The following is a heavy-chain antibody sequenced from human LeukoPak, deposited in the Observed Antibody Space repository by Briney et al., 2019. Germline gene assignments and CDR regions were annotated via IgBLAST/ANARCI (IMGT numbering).Heavy chain of an antibody. Sequence: SVKVSCKASGGTFSSYAISWVRQAPGQGLEWMGRIIPILGIANYAQKFQGRVTITMDESTSTAYMELSSLRSEDTAVYYCARGYCTNGVCRWGVYFDYWGQGTLVTVSS. CDR3: ARGYCTNGVCRWGVYFDY. J-gene: IGHJ4*02. D-gene: IGHD2-8*01. CDR2: IIPILGIA. V-gene: IGHV1-69*04. CDR1: GGTFSSYA.